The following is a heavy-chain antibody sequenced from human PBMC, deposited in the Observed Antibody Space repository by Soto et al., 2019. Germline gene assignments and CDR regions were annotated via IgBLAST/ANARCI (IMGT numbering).Heavy chain of an antibody. J-gene: IGHJ6*04. D-gene: IGHD2-21*01. V-gene: IGHV3-7*01. CDR2: INKDGSEK. CDR3: VRGIASRL. CDR1: GFTFTSYW. Sequence: EVQVVESGGGLVQPGGSLRLSCAASGFTFTSYWMTSVRQAPGRGLEWVANINKDGSEKSYVDSVEGRFTISRDNATRSLYLQMNSLRGDDTAVYYCVRGIASRLWGKGTRVIVSS.